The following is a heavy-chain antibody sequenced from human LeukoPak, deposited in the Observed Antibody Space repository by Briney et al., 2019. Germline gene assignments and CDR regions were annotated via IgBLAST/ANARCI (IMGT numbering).Heavy chain of an antibody. CDR2: MHYSGST. Sequence: SSETLSLTCTVSGGSIGSSSYYWGWIRQPSGKGLEWIASMHYSGSTTNNPSLKSRVTISVDTSKNQFSLNLSSVTAADTAVYYCARHSYLNGCFGYWGQGTLVTVSS. CDR1: GGSIGSSSYY. CDR3: ARHSYLNGCFGY. J-gene: IGHJ4*02. V-gene: IGHV4-39*07. D-gene: IGHD4/OR15-4a*01.